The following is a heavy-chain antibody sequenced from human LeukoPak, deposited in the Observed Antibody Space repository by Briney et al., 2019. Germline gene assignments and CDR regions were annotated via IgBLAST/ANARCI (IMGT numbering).Heavy chain of an antibody. Sequence: GGSLRLSCAASRFTFSSYTMKWVRQAPGRGLEWVSSISGSSSYIYYADSVKGRFTISRDNAKNSLYLQMNSLRAEDTAVYYCAELGITMIGGVWGKGTTVTISS. CDR2: ISGSSSYI. J-gene: IGHJ6*04. V-gene: IGHV3-21*01. CDR3: AELGITMIGGV. CDR1: RFTFSSYT. D-gene: IGHD3-10*02.